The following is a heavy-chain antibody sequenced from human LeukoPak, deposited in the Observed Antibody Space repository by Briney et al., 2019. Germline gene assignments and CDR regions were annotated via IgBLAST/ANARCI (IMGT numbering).Heavy chain of an antibody. Sequence: GGSLRLSCAASGFTFDDYAMHWVRQAPGKGLEWVSGISWNSGSIGYADSVKGRFTISRDNAKNSLYLQMNSLRAEDTAVYYCARRFEDYYDSSGQFDYWGQGTLVTVSS. CDR2: ISWNSGSI. CDR3: ARRFEDYYDSSGQFDY. CDR1: GFTFDDYA. D-gene: IGHD3-22*01. V-gene: IGHV3-9*01. J-gene: IGHJ4*02.